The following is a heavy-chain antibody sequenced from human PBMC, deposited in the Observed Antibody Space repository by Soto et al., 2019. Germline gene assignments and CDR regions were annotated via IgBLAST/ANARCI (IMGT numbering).Heavy chain of an antibody. D-gene: IGHD2-8*01. J-gene: IGHJ4*02. CDR3: VRHGPDLVHDY. CDR1: GYTFTSFW. Sequence: PGESLKISCKASGYTFTSFWIGWVRQMPGKGLEWMAFIYPDDSDIRYGPSFQGLVTISADKSVNTAFLQWSSLKASDTAMYYCVRHGPDLVHDYWAQGTLVTVSS. V-gene: IGHV5-51*01. CDR2: IYPDDSDI.